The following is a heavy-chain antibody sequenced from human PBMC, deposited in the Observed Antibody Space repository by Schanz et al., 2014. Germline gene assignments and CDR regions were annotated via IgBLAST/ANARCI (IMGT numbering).Heavy chain of an antibody. CDR2: IIPSLGLA. CDR3: ARGYGDSPTDF. J-gene: IGHJ4*02. Sequence: QVQLVQSGAEVKKPGSSMKVSCKASGGTFSTYPINWLRQAPGQGLEWMGRIIPSLGLAKYEQKFQDKVTITADTSTTTAYMELSSLRSEDTAVYYCARGYGDSPTDFWGQGTLVTVSS. D-gene: IGHD4-17*01. V-gene: IGHV1-69*02. CDR1: GGTFSTYP.